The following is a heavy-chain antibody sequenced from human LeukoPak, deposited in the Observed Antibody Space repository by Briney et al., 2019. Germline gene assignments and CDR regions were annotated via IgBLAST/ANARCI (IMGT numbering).Heavy chain of an antibody. V-gene: IGHV4-59*01. CDR2: IYYSGST. CDR1: GVSISINY. D-gene: IGHD3-22*01. J-gene: IGHJ4*02. CDR3: ARGRADSSGYCPFDY. Sequence: ASETLSLTCNVSGVSISINYWSWIRKPPGKGLEWIGYIYYSGSTNYNPSLRSRVTISLDTSKSQFSLKLYSVTAADTALYYCARGRADSSGYCPFDYWGQGTLVTVSS.